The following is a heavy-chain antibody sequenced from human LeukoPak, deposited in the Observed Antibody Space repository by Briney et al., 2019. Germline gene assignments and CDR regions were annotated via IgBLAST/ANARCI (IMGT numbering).Heavy chain of an antibody. CDR2: ISGSGGST. J-gene: IGHJ4*02. D-gene: IGHD3-9*01. CDR1: GFTFSSYA. V-gene: IGHV3-23*01. Sequence: PRGSLRLSCAASGFTFSSYAMSWVRQAPGKGLEWVSAISGSGGSTYYADSVKGRFTISRDNSKNTLYLQMNSLRAEDTAVYYCAKAYYDILTGYYPPLDYWGQGTLVTVSS. CDR3: AKAYYDILTGYYPPLDY.